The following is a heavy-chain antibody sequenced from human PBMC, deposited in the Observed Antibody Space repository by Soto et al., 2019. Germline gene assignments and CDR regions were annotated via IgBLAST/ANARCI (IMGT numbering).Heavy chain of an antibody. D-gene: IGHD6-13*01. Sequence: SVKVSCKASGGTFSSYRINWVRQAPGQGLEWVGGIVPIYRTADYVQKFQGRVTITADESARTAYMELRSLKSQDTAVYYCARDSGAKLSSSWGQGTLVTVSS. J-gene: IGHJ4*02. V-gene: IGHV1-69*13. CDR2: IVPIYRTA. CDR1: GGTFSSYR. CDR3: ARDSGAKLSSS.